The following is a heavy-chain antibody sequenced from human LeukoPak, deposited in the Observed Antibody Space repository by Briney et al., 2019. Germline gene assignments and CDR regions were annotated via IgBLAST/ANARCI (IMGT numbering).Heavy chain of an antibody. CDR2: IRSSGGDT. CDR1: GFTFREYS. V-gene: IGHV3-23*01. Sequence: PGGSLRLSCAASGFTFREYSMSWVRQAPGKGLEWVSNIRSSGGDTYYTDSVKGRFTISRDNSKNTLYLQMNSLRAEDTAVYYCAKGRYTTWFDPWGQGTLVTVSS. CDR3: AKGRYTTWFDP. J-gene: IGHJ5*02. D-gene: IGHD3-9*01.